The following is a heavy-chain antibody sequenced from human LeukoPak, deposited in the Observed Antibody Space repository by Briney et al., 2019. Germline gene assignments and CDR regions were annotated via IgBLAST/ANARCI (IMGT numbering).Heavy chain of an antibody. CDR2: ISWNSGSI. V-gene: IGHV3-9*01. CDR1: GFTFSSYS. CDR3: AKSMSTSCYQPFDY. Sequence: PGGSLRLSCAASGFTFSSYSMNWVRQAPGKGLEWVSGISWNSGSIGYADSVKGRFTISRDNAKNSLYLQMNSLRAEDTALYYCAKSMSTSCYQPFDYWGQGTLVTVSS. J-gene: IGHJ4*02. D-gene: IGHD2-2*01.